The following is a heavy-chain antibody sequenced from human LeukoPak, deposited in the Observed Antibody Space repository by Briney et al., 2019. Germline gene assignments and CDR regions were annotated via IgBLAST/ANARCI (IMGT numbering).Heavy chain of an antibody. CDR1: GFTFSSYS. CDR3: AKDIPPHSSGYGNWFDP. J-gene: IGHJ5*02. CDR2: INTDGSST. D-gene: IGHD3-22*01. Sequence: PGGSLRLSCAASGFTFSSYSMNWVRQAPGKGLVWVSRINTDGSSTDYADSVKGRFTISRDNAKNTLYLQMNSLRAEDTALYYCAKDIPPHSSGYGNWFDPWGQGTLVTVSS. V-gene: IGHV3-74*01.